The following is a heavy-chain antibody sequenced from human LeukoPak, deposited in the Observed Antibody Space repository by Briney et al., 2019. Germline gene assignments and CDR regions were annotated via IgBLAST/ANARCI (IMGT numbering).Heavy chain of an antibody. CDR3: ARDPGDYIDY. Sequence: SETLSLTCTVSGGSITSNYWSWIRQPPEKGLEWIGYISYSGSTTYNPSLESRVTMSVDTSKNQFSLKMKSVTAADTAVYFCARDPGDYIDYWGQGTLVIVSS. CDR1: GGSITSNY. J-gene: IGHJ4*02. CDR2: ISYSGST. V-gene: IGHV4-59*01.